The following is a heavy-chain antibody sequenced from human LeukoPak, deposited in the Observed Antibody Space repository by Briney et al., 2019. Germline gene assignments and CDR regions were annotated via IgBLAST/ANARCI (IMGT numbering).Heavy chain of an antibody. CDR3: AKDIGDYYDSSGSDALDI. CDR1: GFTFSSYA. J-gene: IGHJ3*02. CDR2: ISGSGGST. D-gene: IGHD3-22*01. Sequence: PGGSLRLSCAASGFTFSSYAMSWVRQAPGKGVEWVSAISGSGGSTSYPHSVKRRFTISRDNSKNPLYLQMNSLRAEDTAVYYCAKDIGDYYDSSGSDALDIWGSGTTVTVSS. V-gene: IGHV3-23*01.